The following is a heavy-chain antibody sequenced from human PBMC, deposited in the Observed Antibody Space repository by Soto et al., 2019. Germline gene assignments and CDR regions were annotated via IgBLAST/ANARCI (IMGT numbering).Heavy chain of an antibody. CDR2: IYCDDDK. CDR1: GFSLSTSGVG. V-gene: IGHV2-5*02. CDR3: EHLYSSSWVFDY. D-gene: IGHD6-13*01. J-gene: IGHJ4*02. Sequence: SGPTLVNPTQTLTLTCTFSGFSLSTSGVGVGWIRQPPGKALEWLALIYCDDDKRYSPSLKSRLTITKDTSKNQVVLTMANMDPVDTATYYCEHLYSSSWVFDYWGQGTLVTVSS.